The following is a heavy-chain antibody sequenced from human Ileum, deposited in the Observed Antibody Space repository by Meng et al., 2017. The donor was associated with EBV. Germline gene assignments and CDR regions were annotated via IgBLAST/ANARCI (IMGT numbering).Heavy chain of an antibody. CDR3: ARGNGYSSSFYFDY. J-gene: IGHJ4*02. CDR2: IIPIFGTA. V-gene: IGHV1-69*01. D-gene: IGHD6-13*01. CDR1: AGTLSSDA. Sequence: QVALLSSGDEVTRPGSLVKSACRASAGTLSSDAISSVRQAPGPGLEWMGGIIPIFGTANYAQKFQGRVTITADESTSTAYMELSSLRSEDTAVYYCARGNGYSSSFYFDYWGQGTLVTVSS.